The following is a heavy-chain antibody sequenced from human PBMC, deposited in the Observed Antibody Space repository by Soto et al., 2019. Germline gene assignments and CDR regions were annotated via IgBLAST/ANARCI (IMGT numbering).Heavy chain of an antibody. D-gene: IGHD3-10*01. CDR1: GGTFNSYS. CDR3: AGATGQL. J-gene: IGHJ4*02. CDR2: IIPMFGTA. V-gene: IGHV1-69*01. Sequence: QVPLVQSGAEVKTPGSSVKVSCKASGGTFNSYSISWVRQAPGQGLEWMGGIIPMFGTANYAQKFQGRVTITADESTTTAYMELSSLRSEDTAVYYCAGATGQLWGQGTLVTVSS.